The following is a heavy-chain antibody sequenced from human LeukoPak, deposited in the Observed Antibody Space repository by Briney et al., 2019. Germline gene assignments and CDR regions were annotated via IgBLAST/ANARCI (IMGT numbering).Heavy chain of an antibody. CDR2: VSISAGST. J-gene: IGHJ4*02. V-gene: IGHV3-23*01. D-gene: IGHD6-19*01. CDR1: GFTFSSYA. Sequence: GGSLRPSCAASGFTFSSYAMSWVRQAPGKGLEWVSTVSISAGSTYYADSVKGRFTISRDNSKNTLYLQMNSLRAEDTAVYYCARPSSGWVFFDYWGQGTLVTVSS. CDR3: ARPSSGWVFFDY.